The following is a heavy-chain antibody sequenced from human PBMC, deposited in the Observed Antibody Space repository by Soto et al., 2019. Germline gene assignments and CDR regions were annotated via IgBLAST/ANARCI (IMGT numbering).Heavy chain of an antibody. D-gene: IGHD6-13*01. CDR3: ARDSSSSSWYGGRNFDY. Sequence: QVQLVESGGGVVQPGRSLRLSCAASGFTFSSYAMHWVRQAPGKGLEWGAVISYDGGNKYYADSVKGRFTISRDNSKNTLYLQMNSLRAEDTAVYYCARDSSSSSWYGGRNFDYWGQGTLVTVSS. CDR2: ISYDGGNK. V-gene: IGHV3-30-3*01. CDR1: GFTFSSYA. J-gene: IGHJ4*02.